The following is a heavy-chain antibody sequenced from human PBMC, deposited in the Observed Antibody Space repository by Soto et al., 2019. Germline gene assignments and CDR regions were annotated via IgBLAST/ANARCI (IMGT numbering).Heavy chain of an antibody. Sequence: QVQLVQSGGEVTKPGASVKVSCKSSGYTFTSYGVSWVRQAPGQGLGWLGWISVYTGNTKHAQKFQDRVTLTTEASTSTAYMELRSLRSDDTAVYYCGRDRCTTDRCYTHHFDVWGQGTSVTVSS. CDR3: GRDRCTTDRCYTHHFDV. CDR2: ISVYTGNT. V-gene: IGHV1-18*04. J-gene: IGHJ6*02. D-gene: IGHD2-2*01. CDR1: GYTFTSYG.